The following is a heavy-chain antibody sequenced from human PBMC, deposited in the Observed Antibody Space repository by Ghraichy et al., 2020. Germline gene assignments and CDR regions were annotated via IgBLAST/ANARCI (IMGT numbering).Heavy chain of an antibody. Sequence: GGSLRLSCAASGFTFSNAWMSWVRQAPGKGLEWVGRIKSKTDGGTTDYAAPVKGRFTISRDDSKNTLYLQMNSLKTEDTAVYYCTTSLSKLYGDYDWGQGTLVTVSS. CDR1: GFTFSNAW. D-gene: IGHD4-17*01. J-gene: IGHJ4*02. CDR2: IKSKTDGGTT. CDR3: TTSLSKLYGDYD. V-gene: IGHV3-15*01.